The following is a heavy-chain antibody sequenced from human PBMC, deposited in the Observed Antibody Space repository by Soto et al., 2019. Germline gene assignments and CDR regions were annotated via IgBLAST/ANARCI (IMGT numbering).Heavy chain of an antibody. D-gene: IGHD3-9*01. J-gene: IGHJ4*02. CDR1: GFTFSSYG. Sequence: GGSLRLSCAASGFTFSSYGMHWVRQAPGKGLEWVAVISYDGSNKYYADSVKGRFTISRDNSKNTLYLQMNSLRAEDTAVYYSAKVALYYDILTGYWDPAFDYWGQGTLVTVSS. V-gene: IGHV3-30*18. CDR2: ISYDGSNK. CDR3: AKVALYYDILTGYWDPAFDY.